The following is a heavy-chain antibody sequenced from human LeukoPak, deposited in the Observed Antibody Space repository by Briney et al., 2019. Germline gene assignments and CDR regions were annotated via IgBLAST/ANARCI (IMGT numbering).Heavy chain of an antibody. CDR2: ISSSSSYI. Sequence: PGGSLRLSCAASGFTFSSYSMNWVRQAPGKGLEWVSSISSSSSYIYYADSVKGRFTISRDNAKNSLYLQMSSLRAEDTAVYYCARDWKHITGTTDFDIWGQGTMVTVSS. CDR1: GFTFSSYS. D-gene: IGHD1-7*01. J-gene: IGHJ3*02. CDR3: ARDWKHITGTTDFDI. V-gene: IGHV3-21*01.